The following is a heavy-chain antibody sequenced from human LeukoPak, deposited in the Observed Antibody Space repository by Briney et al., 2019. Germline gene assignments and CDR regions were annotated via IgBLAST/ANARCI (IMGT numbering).Heavy chain of an antibody. CDR3: TRGFDVSDY. CDR2: ISSSGATM. CDR1: GLTFSSYS. D-gene: IGHD3-10*02. V-gene: IGHV3-48*04. J-gene: IGHJ4*02. Sequence: PGGSLRLSCAVSGLTFSSYSMNWVRQAPGKGLEWVSYISSSGATMYYADSVKGRFTISRDNAKNSLYLQMNSLRVEDTAMYYCTRGFDVSDYWGQGTVVTVSS.